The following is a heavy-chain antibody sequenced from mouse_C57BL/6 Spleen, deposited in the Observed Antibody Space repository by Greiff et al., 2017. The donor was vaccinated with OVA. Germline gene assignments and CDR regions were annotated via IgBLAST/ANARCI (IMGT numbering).Heavy chain of an antibody. J-gene: IGHJ4*01. CDR3: TIYYDYDGYAMDY. CDR1: GFTFSNYW. D-gene: IGHD2-4*01. Sequence: DVKLQESGGGLVQPGGSMKLSCVASGFTFSNYWMNWVRQSPEKGLEWVAQIRLKSDNYATHYAESVKGRFTISRDDSKSSVYLQMNNLRAEDTGIYYCTIYYDYDGYAMDYWGQGTSVTVSS. V-gene: IGHV6-3*01. CDR2: IRLKSDNYAT.